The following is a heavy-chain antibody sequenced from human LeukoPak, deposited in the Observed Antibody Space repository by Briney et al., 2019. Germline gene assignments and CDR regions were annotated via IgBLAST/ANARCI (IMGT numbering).Heavy chain of an antibody. Sequence: PGVSLRLSCAASGFTFHDYAMHWVRQAPGKGLEWVSLISWAGGSTYYADSVKGRFTISRDNSKNSLYLQMNSLRAEDTALYYCAKDSSGYYWDYWGQGTLVTVSS. V-gene: IGHV3-43D*03. CDR2: ISWAGGST. D-gene: IGHD3-22*01. CDR3: AKDSSGYYWDY. CDR1: GFTFHDYA. J-gene: IGHJ4*02.